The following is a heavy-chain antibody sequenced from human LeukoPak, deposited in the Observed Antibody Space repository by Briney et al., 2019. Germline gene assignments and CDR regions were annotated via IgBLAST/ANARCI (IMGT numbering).Heavy chain of an antibody. J-gene: IGHJ6*03. V-gene: IGHV3-21*01. CDR2: ISSSIPFK. CDR1: GFTFNDYS. D-gene: IGHD2-8*01. Sequence: PGGSLRLSCAATGFTFNDYSVNWVRQAPGKGLEWVSSISSSIPFKYYAESVKGRFTISRDNAKNSVYLQMDSLTAEDTAVYYCARDYCANGVCPFFYYYYYMDVWGKGTTATVSS. CDR3: ARDYCANGVCPFFYYYYYMDV.